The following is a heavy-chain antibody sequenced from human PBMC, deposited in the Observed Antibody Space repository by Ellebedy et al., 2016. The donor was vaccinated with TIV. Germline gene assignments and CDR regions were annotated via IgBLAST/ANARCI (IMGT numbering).Heavy chain of an antibody. CDR2: ISSDGTDK. D-gene: IGHD1-26*01. CDR3: AHGRGMGFAFHAFKI. V-gene: IGHV3-30*03. CDR1: GFSFTSYD. Sequence: PGGSLRLSCAASGFSFTSYDMHRVRQAPGEGLEWVAVISSDGTDKYYADSVKGRLTISRDNSKKTLYMQVNSLRPEDTAVYYCAHGRGMGFAFHAFKIWGQGTMVTVSS. J-gene: IGHJ3*02.